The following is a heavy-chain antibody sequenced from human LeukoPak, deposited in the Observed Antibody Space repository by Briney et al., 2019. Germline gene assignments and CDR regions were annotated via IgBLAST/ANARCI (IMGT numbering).Heavy chain of an antibody. D-gene: IGHD3-22*01. CDR3: ARDWGAYYHFFDY. CDR1: GFSMSVYW. CDR2: IKQDGSER. Sequence: GSLRLSCEASGFSMSVYWMSWVRQAPGKGLEWVGNIKQDGSERNYVDPVKGRFTISRDNAKKSLYLQMNSLRAEDTAVYYCARDWGAYYHFFDYWGQGTLVTVSS. J-gene: IGHJ4*02. V-gene: IGHV3-7*01.